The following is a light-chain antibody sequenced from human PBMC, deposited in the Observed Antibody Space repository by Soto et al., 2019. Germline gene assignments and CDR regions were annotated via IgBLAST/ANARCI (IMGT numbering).Light chain of an antibody. Sequence: DLVMTQSPLSLPVTPGAPASISCRSSQSLLHSNGYNYLDWYLQKPGQSPQLLIYLGSNRASGVPDRFSGSGSGTDFTLKISRVEAEDVGVYYCMPALQAPAFGQGAKVEIK. V-gene: IGKV2-28*01. J-gene: IGKJ1*01. CDR2: LGS. CDR1: QSLLHSNGYNY. CDR3: MPALQAPA.